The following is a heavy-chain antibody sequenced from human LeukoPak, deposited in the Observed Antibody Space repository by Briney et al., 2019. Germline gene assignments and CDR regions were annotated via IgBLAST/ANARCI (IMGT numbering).Heavy chain of an antibody. Sequence: SETLSLTCTVSGYSISSGYYWGWIRQPPGKGLEWIGSIYHSGSTYYNPSLKSRVTISVDTSKNQFSLKLSSVTAADTAVYYCARGGLRWSVVYYFDYWGQGTLVTVSS. J-gene: IGHJ4*02. CDR3: ARGGLRWSVVYYFDY. CDR1: GYSISSGYY. D-gene: IGHD4-23*01. V-gene: IGHV4-38-2*02. CDR2: IYHSGST.